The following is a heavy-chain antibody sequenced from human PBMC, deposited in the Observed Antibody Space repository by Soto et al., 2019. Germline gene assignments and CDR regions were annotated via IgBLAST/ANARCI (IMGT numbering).Heavy chain of an antibody. CDR3: ARVRYFAWLIDY. V-gene: IGHV4-34*01. D-gene: IGHD3-9*01. J-gene: IGHJ4*02. CDR2: INHSGST. Sequence: SETLSLTCAVYGGSFSGYYWSWIRQPPGKWLEWIGEINHSGSTNYNPSLKSRVTISVDTSKNQFSLKLSSVTAADTAVYYCARVRYFAWLIDYWGQGPRVNVPS. CDR1: GGSFSGYY.